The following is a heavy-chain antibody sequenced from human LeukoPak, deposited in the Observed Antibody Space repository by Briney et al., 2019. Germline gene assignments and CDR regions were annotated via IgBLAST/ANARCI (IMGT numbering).Heavy chain of an antibody. D-gene: IGHD6-13*01. CDR3: AKYPRQQLAKPFNNWFDP. V-gene: IGHV3-21*04. CDR1: GFTFSSYS. CDR2: ITSSSSYI. Sequence: PGGSLRLSCAASGFTFSSYSMNWVRQAPGKGLEWVSSITSSSSYIYYADSVKGRFTISRDNAKNSLYLQMNSLRAEDTAVYYCAKYPRQQLAKPFNNWFDPWGQGTLVTVSS. J-gene: IGHJ5*02.